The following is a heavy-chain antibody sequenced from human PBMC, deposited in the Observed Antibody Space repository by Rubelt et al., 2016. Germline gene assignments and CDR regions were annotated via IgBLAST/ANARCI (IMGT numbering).Heavy chain of an antibody. V-gene: IGHV4-34*12. J-gene: IGHJ4*02. Sequence: QVQLQQWGAGLLKPSETLSLTCAVYGGSFSGYYWSWIRQPPGKGLEWIGEIIHSGSTNYNPSLKGRGTVSGGTSKNQVALKLSSVTAADSAVDYCASQGEGDYWGQGTLVTVSS. CDR2: IIHSGST. CDR3: ASQGEGDY. CDR1: GGSFSGYY. D-gene: IGHD3-10*01.